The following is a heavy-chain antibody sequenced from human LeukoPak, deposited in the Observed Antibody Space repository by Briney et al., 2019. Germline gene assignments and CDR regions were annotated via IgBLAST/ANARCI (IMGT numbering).Heavy chain of an antibody. CDR3: ATVPNYGAYVDFLDY. V-gene: IGHV3-7*03. D-gene: IGHD4/OR15-4a*01. CDR2: INRDGTAR. CDR1: GFTFSDHW. Sequence: GGSLRLSCEASGFTFSDHWMNWVRRAPGKGLEWVASINRDGTARYNVDSVKGRFTISRATAKNSLHLHRNSLRADDTSFYYCATVPNYGAYVDFLDYWGQGTLVTVSS. J-gene: IGHJ4*02.